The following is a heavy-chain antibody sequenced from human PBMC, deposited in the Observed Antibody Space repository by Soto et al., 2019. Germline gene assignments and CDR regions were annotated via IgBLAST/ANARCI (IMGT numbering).Heavy chain of an antibody. CDR2: INHSGIT. CDR3: VRGPYNYNSRYFDY. Sequence: SETLSLTCTVSGGAFSGYFWTWIRQPPGKGLEWLAEINHSGITNYNPSVESRVSMSVDTSKNQFSLRLYSLTAADTAVYYCVRGPYNYNSRYFDYWGQGTLVTVS. D-gene: IGHD1-1*01. V-gene: IGHV4-34*01. CDR1: GGAFSGYF. J-gene: IGHJ4*02.